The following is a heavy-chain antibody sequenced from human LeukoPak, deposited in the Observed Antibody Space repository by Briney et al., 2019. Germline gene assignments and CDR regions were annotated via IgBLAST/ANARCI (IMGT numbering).Heavy chain of an antibody. CDR2: VSAYNGNT. J-gene: IGHJ5*02. CDR1: GYTFTSYG. V-gene: IGHV1-18*01. CDR3: GRGETYYDYVWGSYRYNWFDP. D-gene: IGHD3-16*02. Sequence: ASVKVSCKASGYTFTSYGISWVRQAPGQGLEWMGWVSAYNGNTNYAQKLQGRVTMTTDTSTSTAYMELRSLRSDDTAVYYCGRGETYYDYVWGSYRYNWFDPWGQGTLVTVSS.